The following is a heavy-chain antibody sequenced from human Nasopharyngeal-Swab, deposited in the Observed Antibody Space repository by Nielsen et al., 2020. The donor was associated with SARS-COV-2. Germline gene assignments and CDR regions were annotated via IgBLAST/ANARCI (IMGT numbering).Heavy chain of an antibody. J-gene: IGHJ6*02. CDR1: GYSFTNYW. CDR2: IYPGDSET. CDR3: ARVQGYCTGGSCYSVFYYFAMDV. Sequence: GESLKISCKGSGYSFTNYWIGWVRQMPGKGLEWMGIIYPGDSETRYSPSFEGQVTISVDKSISTAYLPWSSLKASDTAMYYCARVQGYCTGGSCYSVFYYFAMDVWGQGTTVTVSS. D-gene: IGHD2-15*01. V-gene: IGHV5-51*01.